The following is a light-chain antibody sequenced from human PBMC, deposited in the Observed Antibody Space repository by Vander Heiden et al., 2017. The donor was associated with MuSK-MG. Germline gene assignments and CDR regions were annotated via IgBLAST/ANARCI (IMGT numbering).Light chain of an antibody. V-gene: IGLV1-44*01. CDR2: RNN. CDR3: AAWDDSLNGVV. Sequence: QPVLAQPPSASGSPGQRVTISCSGSSSNIGSNTVNCYQQLPGTAPKLLIYRNNQRPSGVPDRCSGSKSGTSASLAISGLQYEDEADYYCAAWDDSLNGVVFGGGTKLTVL. J-gene: IGLJ2*01. CDR1: SSNIGSNT.